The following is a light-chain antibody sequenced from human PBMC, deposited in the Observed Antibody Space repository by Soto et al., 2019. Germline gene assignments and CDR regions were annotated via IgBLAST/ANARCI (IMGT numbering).Light chain of an antibody. Sequence: DIQMTQSPSSLSASVGDRVTITFRASQDITNYLAWYLQKPGKAPKLLIYGASTLQSGVPSRFSGSGSGTEFTLTVSSLQPEDFATYYCQQLNAYPHSFGGGTKVDI. CDR3: QQLNAYPHS. CDR1: QDITNY. CDR2: GAS. V-gene: IGKV1-9*01. J-gene: IGKJ4*01.